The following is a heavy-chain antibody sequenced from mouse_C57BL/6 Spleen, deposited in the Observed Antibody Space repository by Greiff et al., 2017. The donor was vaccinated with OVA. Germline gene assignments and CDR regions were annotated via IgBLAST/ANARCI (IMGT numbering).Heavy chain of an antibody. D-gene: IGHD1-1*01. V-gene: IGHV1-82*01. CDR3: ARSIGSTFDY. Sequence: VQLQQSGPELVKPGASVKISCKASGYAFSSSWMNWVKQRPGKGLEWIGRIYPGDGDTNYNGKFKGKATLTADKSSSTAYMQLSSLTSEDSAVYFCARSIGSTFDYWGQGTTLTVSS. CDR2: IYPGDGDT. J-gene: IGHJ2*01. CDR1: GYAFSSSW.